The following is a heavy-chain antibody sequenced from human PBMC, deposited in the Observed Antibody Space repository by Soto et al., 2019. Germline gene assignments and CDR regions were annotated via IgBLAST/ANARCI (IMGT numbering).Heavy chain of an antibody. V-gene: IGHV3-53*01. J-gene: IGHJ4*02. CDR1: GFTVSSNY. Sequence: GGSLRLSCAASGFTVSSNYMSWVRQAPGKGLEWVSVIYSGGSTYYADSVKGRFTISRDNSKNTLYLQMNSLRAEDTAVYYCARHITMDPLLLYWGQGTLVTVSS. CDR3: ARHITMDPLLLY. D-gene: IGHD3-10*01. CDR2: IYSGGST.